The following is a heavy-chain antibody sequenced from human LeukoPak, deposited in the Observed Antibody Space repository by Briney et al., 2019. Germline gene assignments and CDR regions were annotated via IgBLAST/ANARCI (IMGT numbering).Heavy chain of an antibody. CDR3: ARGPYDFWSGYYRSYYGMDV. CDR2: IYTSGST. D-gene: IGHD3-3*01. J-gene: IGHJ6*02. CDR1: GGSISSYY. Sequence: SETLSLTCTVSGGSISSYYWSWIRQPAGKGLEWIGRIYTSGSTNYNPSLKSRVTMSVDTSKNQFSLKLSSVTAADTAVYYCARGPYDFWSGYYRSYYGMDVWGQGTTVTVSS. V-gene: IGHV4-4*07.